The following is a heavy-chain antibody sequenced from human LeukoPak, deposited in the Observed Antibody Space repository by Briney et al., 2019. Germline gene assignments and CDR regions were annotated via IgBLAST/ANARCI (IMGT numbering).Heavy chain of an antibody. V-gene: IGHV4-4*07. CDR1: GASITTYY. CDR2: ISSSGST. Sequence: SETLSLTCTVSGASITTYYWSWIRQPAGKGLEWIGRISSSGSTNYNPSLKSRVTISVDTSKNQFSLKLSSVTAADTAVYFCARGPYSYDSSGAFDIWGQGTMVTVSS. J-gene: IGHJ3*02. CDR3: ARGPYSYDSSGAFDI. D-gene: IGHD3-22*01.